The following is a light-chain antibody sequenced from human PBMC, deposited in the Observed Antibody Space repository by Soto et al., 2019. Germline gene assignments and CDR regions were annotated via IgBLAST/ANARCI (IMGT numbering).Light chain of an antibody. J-gene: IGKJ5*01. CDR3: MQATQFPIT. CDR1: QSLVPNDGNTY. V-gene: IGKV2-24*01. Sequence: DIVMTQTPLSSPVTLGQPASISCRSSQSLVPNDGNTYLSWLQQRPGQPPRLLIYKISVRFSGVPDRFSGSGAGTDFTLKISRVEAEDVGVYYCMQATQFPITFGQGTRLELK. CDR2: KIS.